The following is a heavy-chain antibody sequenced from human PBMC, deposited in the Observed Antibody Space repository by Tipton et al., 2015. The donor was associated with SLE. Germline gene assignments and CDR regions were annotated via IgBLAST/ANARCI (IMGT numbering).Heavy chain of an antibody. CDR1: GFTFSDYY. CDR2: ISSSSSYT. Sequence: SLRLSCAASGFTFSDYYMSWIRQAPGKGLEWVSYISSSSSYTYYADSVKGRFTISRDNSKNTLYLQMNSLRTEDTAVYYCASSSGSYSLVYWGRGTLVTVSS. D-gene: IGHD1-26*01. CDR3: ASSSGSYSLVY. V-gene: IGHV3-11*03. J-gene: IGHJ4*02.